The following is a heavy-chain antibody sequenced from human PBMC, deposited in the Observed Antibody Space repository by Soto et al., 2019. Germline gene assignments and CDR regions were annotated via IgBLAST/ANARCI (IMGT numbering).Heavy chain of an antibody. J-gene: IGHJ4*02. CDR1: GLISSKDA. CDR2: VSGSGDST. V-gene: IGHV3-23*01. CDR3: TKEPAASFDS. D-gene: IGHD2-15*01. Sequence: GVSLRLSCAASGLISSKDAMSWVRQAPGKGLEWVSGVSGSGDSTYYADSVKGRFTISRDNSKNTVYLQMNTLRAEDSAVYYCTKEPAASFDSWGQGTLVTVS.